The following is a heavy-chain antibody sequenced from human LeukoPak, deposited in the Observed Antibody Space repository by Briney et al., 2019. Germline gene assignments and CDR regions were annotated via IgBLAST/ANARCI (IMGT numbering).Heavy chain of an antibody. V-gene: IGHV3-23*01. CDR1: GFTFSSYA. D-gene: IGHD6-13*01. CDR3: AKGRYSSSWYDAFDI. Sequence: PGGSLRLSCAASGFTFSSYATSWVRQAPGKGLEWVSAISGSGGSTYYADSVKGRFTISRDNSKNTLYLQMNSLRAEDTALYYCAKGRYSSSWYDAFDIWGQGTMVTVSS. CDR2: ISGSGGST. J-gene: IGHJ3*02.